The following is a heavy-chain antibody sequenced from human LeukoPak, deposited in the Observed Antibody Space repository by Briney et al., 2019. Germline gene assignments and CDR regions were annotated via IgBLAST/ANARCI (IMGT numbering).Heavy chain of an antibody. D-gene: IGHD3-22*01. J-gene: IGHJ5*02. Sequence: SETLSLTCTVSGGSISSSHYYWGWIRQPPGKGLECIGSIYYSGSTYYNPSLKSRVTISVDTSKGQFSLKLSSVTAADTAVYYCAILPSSDTFYYDRSGYYRPGVSWGQGTLVTVSS. CDR1: GGSISSSHYY. CDR3: AILPSSDTFYYDRSGYYRPGVS. CDR2: IYYSGST. V-gene: IGHV4-39*07.